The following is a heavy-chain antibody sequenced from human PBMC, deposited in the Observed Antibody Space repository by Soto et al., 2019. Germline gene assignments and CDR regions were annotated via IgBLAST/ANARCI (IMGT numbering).Heavy chain of an antibody. V-gene: IGHV4-34*01. CDR2: INHSGRV. CDR3: ARGRIYVWGSYRYTPFDAFDI. D-gene: IGHD3-16*02. J-gene: IGHJ3*02. Sequence: PSETLSLTCAVYGGSFSGHSWTWIRQSPGKGLEWIGDINHSGRVNYSPSLKSRVTISVDTSKNQFSLKLSSVTAADTAVYYCARGRIYVWGSYRYTPFDAFDIWGQGTMVTVSS. CDR1: GGSFSGHS.